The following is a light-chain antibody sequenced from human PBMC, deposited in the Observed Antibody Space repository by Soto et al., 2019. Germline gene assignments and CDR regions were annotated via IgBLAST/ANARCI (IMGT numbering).Light chain of an antibody. J-gene: IGLJ2*01. CDR3: QSYDSILSGVV. CDR1: SSNIGAGYD. Sequence: QSALTQPPSVSGAPGQRVTISCTGSSSNIGAGYDVHWYQQLPGTAPKLLIYGNSNRPSGVPDRFSGSKSGTSASLAITGLQAEEEADYYCQSYDSILSGVVFGGGTKLTVL. V-gene: IGLV1-40*01. CDR2: GNS.